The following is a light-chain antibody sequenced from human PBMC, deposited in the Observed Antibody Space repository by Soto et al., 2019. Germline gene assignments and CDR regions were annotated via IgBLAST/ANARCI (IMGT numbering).Light chain of an antibody. CDR2: LGS. Sequence: DIVMSQSPLSLPVTPGEPASISCRSSQSLLHSNGHNYLDWYVQKPGQSPQLLIYLGSNRASWVPDRFSGSGSGTDFTLKISRVEAEDVGVYYCMQAVQTPRTFGQGTKVEIK. CDR3: MQAVQTPRT. V-gene: IGKV2-28*01. CDR1: QSLLHSNGHNY. J-gene: IGKJ1*01.